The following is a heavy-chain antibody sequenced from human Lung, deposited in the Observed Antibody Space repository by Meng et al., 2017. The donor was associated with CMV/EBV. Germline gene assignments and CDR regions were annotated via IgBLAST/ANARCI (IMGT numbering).Heavy chain of an antibody. D-gene: IGHD2-2*01. Sequence: SVKVSXKTSGGTFSDYTISWVRQAPGQGLEWMGRVTPIVGIPRYAQIFQDRVTITADKFTSTTYMELTGLTSTDTAVYYCATSQCSSANCRDAYNWFDSWGQGTLVXVSS. V-gene: IGHV1-69*02. CDR3: ATSQCSSANCRDAYNWFDS. CDR1: GGTFSDYT. CDR2: VTPIVGIP. J-gene: IGHJ5*01.